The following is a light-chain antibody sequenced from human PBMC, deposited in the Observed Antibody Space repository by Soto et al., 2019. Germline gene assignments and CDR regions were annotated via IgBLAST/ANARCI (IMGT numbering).Light chain of an antibody. CDR1: QSVSSSY. V-gene: IGKV3-20*01. Sequence: EIVLTQSPGTLSLSPGESATLSCRASQSVSSSYLAWYQQKPGQAPRLLIYGASSRATGIPDRFSGSGSGTEFTLTIRSLQSEDFAVYYCQQYGSSGTXGQGTKVDIK. CDR2: GAS. J-gene: IGKJ1*01. CDR3: QQYGSSGT.